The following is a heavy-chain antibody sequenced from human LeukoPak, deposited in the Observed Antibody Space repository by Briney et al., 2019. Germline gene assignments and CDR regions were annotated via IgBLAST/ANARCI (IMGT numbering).Heavy chain of an antibody. Sequence: PGGSLRLSCAASGFTFSSYEMNWVRQAPGKGLEWVSYISSSGSTIYYADSVKGRFTISRDNAKNSLYLQMNSLRSEDTAVYYCARDLDGGSMDYWGQGTLVTVSS. CDR2: ISSSGSTI. V-gene: IGHV3-48*03. CDR3: ARDLDGGSMDY. J-gene: IGHJ4*02. CDR1: GFTFSSYE. D-gene: IGHD2-15*01.